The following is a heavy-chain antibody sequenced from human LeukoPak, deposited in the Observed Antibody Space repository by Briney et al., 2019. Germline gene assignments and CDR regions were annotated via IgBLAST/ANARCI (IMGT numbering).Heavy chain of an antibody. J-gene: IGHJ4*02. Sequence: GGSLRLSCAASGFTFNSYGMHWVRQAPAKELEWVAFIRYDGSNKYYADSVNGRFTISRDNSKNTLYLQMNSLRAEDTAVYYCAKDVFTGSSWFDYWGQGTLVTVSS. CDR1: GFTFNSYG. CDR2: IRYDGSNK. V-gene: IGHV3-30*02. CDR3: AKDVFTGSSWFDY. D-gene: IGHD6-13*01.